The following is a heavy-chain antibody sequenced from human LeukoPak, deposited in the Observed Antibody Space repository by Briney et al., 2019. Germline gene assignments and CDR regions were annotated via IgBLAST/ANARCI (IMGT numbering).Heavy chain of an antibody. CDR3: AKDPTLSGSYPRVFDY. D-gene: IGHD1-26*01. CDR2: IYHSGST. CDR1: GYSISSGYY. J-gene: IGHJ4*02. Sequence: KPSETLSLTCTVSGYSISSGYYWGWIRQPPGKGLEWIGSIYHSGSTNYNPSLKSRVTMSVDTSKNQFSLKLSSVTAADTAVYYCAKDPTLSGSYPRVFDYWGQGTLVTVSS. V-gene: IGHV4-38-2*02.